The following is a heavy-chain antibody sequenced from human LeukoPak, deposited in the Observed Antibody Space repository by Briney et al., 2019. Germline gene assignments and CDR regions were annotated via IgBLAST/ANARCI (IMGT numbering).Heavy chain of an antibody. D-gene: IGHD2-21*01. V-gene: IGHV3-53*01. CDR1: KFTISSYF. J-gene: IGHJ3*02. CDR2: MYSGGST. CDR3: ARTNCGGGCYGAFDI. Sequence: GGSLRLSCAVSKFTISSYFMSWVRQAPGKGLEWVSVMYSGGSTYYAGSVKGRFTISRDNSKNTFYLQMNSLRAEDTAVYYCARTNCGGGCYGAFDIWGQGTMVTVSS.